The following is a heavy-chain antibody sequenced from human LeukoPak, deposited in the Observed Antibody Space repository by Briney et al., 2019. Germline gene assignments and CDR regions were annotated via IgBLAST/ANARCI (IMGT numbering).Heavy chain of an antibody. D-gene: IGHD3-22*01. CDR1: GFTFSDYY. CDR2: ISSGGSTI. V-gene: IGHV3-11*01. Sequence: GGSVRLSCAASGFTFSDYYISWIRQAPGQGLEWVSYISSGGSTIYYADSVKGRFTISRDNAKNSLYLQMNSLRAEDTAVYYCANYPIYDSSGYRKNYYGMDVWGQGTTDTVSS. J-gene: IGHJ6*02. CDR3: ANYPIYDSSGYRKNYYGMDV.